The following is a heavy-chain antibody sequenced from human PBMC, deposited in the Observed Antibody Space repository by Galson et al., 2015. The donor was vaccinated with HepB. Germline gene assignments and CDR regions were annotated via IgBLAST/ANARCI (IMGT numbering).Heavy chain of an antibody. J-gene: IGHJ4*02. D-gene: IGHD2/OR15-2a*01. Sequence: SLRLSCATSGFTFSTYALVWVRQAPGKGLEWVSTIGGGGTAMYYADSVKGRFTISRDTSENTVYLQMNSLRGDDTAMYFCAKRGYYYNSAATVMLDFWGQGTLVTVSS. CDR1: GFTFSTYA. CDR2: IGGGGTAM. CDR3: AKRGYYYNSAATVMLDF. V-gene: IGHV3-23*01.